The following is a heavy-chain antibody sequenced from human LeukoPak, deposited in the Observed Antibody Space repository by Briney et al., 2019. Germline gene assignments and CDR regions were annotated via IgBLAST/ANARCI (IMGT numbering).Heavy chain of an antibody. D-gene: IGHD1-26*01. J-gene: IGHJ6*03. CDR2: MNPNSGNT. CDR1: GYTFTSYD. V-gene: IGHV1-8*03. CDR3: ARYRNYYYMDA. Sequence: GASVKVSCKASGYTFTSYDINWVRQATGQGLEWMGWMNPNSGNTGYAQKFQGRVTITRNTSISTAYMELSSLRSEDTAVYYCARYRNYYYMDAWGKGTTVTVSS.